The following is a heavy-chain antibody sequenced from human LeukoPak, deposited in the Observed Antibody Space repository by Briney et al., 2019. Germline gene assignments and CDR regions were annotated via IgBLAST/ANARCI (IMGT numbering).Heavy chain of an antibody. V-gene: IGHV3-11*01. CDR2: ISSSGSTI. D-gene: IGHD2-15*01. CDR3: ARAKRFMGYCSGGSCFPAYYYGMDV. CDR1: GFTFSDYY. Sequence: GGSLRLSCAASGFTFSDYYMSWIRQAPGKGLEWVSYISSSGSTIYYADSVKGRFTISRHNSKNTLYLQMNNLRAEDTAVYYCARAKRFMGYCSGGSCFPAYYYGMDVWGQGTTVIVSS. J-gene: IGHJ6*02.